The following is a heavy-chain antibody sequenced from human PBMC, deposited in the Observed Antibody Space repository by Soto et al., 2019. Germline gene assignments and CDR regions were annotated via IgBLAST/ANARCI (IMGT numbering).Heavy chain of an antibody. CDR2: IWYDGSNK. D-gene: IGHD4-17*01. V-gene: IGHV3-33*01. CDR3: ASGPDYGDYYFDY. J-gene: IGHJ4*02. CDR1: GFTFSSYG. Sequence: QVQLVESGGGVVQPGRSLRLSCAASGFTFSSYGMHWVRQAPGKGLEWVAVIWYDGSNKYYADSVKGRFTISRDNSKNTLYVPMNSLRAEDTAVYYCASGPDYGDYYFDYWGQGTLVTVSS.